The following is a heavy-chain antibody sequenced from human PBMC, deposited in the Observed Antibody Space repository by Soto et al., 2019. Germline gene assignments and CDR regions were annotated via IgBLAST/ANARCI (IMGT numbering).Heavy chain of an antibody. CDR3: AKELRYFDWFLGADAFDI. J-gene: IGHJ3*02. CDR2: ISGSGGST. Sequence: EVQLLESGGGLVQPGGSLRLSCAAPGFTFSSYAMSWVRQAPGKGLEWVSAISGSGGSTYYADSVKGRFTISRDNSKNTLYLQMNSLRAEDTAVYYCAKELRYFDWFLGADAFDIWGQGTMVTVSS. CDR1: GFTFSSYA. V-gene: IGHV3-23*01. D-gene: IGHD3-9*01.